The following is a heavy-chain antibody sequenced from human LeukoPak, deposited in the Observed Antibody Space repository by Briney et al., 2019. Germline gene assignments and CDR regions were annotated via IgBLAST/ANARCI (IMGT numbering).Heavy chain of an antibody. Sequence: SETLSLTCAVYGGSFSGYYWSWIRQPPGKGLEWIGEINHSGSTNYKPSLKSRVTISVDTSKNQFSLKLSSVTAADTAVYYCARLNSAKIAARRYFDYWGQGTLVTVSS. J-gene: IGHJ4*02. CDR1: GGSFSGYY. CDR3: ARLNSAKIAARRYFDY. CDR2: INHSGST. D-gene: IGHD6-6*01. V-gene: IGHV4-34*01.